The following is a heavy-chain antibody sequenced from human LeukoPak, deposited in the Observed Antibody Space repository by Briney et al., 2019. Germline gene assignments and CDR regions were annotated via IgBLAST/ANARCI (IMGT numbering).Heavy chain of an antibody. CDR1: GGTFSSYD. CDR3: ASGRTDIVVVLATLRNYYFDY. CDR2: IMPISGTA. Sequence: GSSVKVSCKASGGTFSSYDISWVRQAPGQGLEWMGGIMPISGTANYAQKFQGRVTITADKPTNTAYMELSSLRSEDTAVYYCASGRTDIVVVLATLRNYYFDYWGQGTLVTVSS. V-gene: IGHV1-69*06. D-gene: IGHD2-2*01. J-gene: IGHJ4*02.